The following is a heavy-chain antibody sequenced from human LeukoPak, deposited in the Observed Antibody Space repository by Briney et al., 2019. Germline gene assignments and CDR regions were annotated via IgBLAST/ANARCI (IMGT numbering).Heavy chain of an antibody. CDR2: IYYNGNT. CDR1: GGSISGYY. Sequence: SETLSLTCTVSGGSISGYYWSWIRQPPGKGLEWIGYIYYNGNTNYNPSLKSRVTISVDTSKNQFSLKLSSVTAADTAVYYCARSIENYDILTAYRGYYFDYWGQGTLVTVSS. J-gene: IGHJ4*02. D-gene: IGHD3-9*01. V-gene: IGHV4-59*08. CDR3: ARSIENYDILTAYRGYYFDY.